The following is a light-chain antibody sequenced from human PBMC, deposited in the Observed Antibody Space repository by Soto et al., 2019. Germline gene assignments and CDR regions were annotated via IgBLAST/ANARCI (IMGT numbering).Light chain of an antibody. CDR3: AAWDDSLNGRGV. Sequence: QSVLTQPPSASGNPGQRVTISCSGSSSNIGSNTVNWYQQLPGTAPKLLIYSNNQRPSGVPDRFSGSKSGTSASLAISGLQSEDEADYYCAAWDDSLNGRGVFGTGTKVTVL. CDR2: SNN. V-gene: IGLV1-44*01. CDR1: SSNIGSNT. J-gene: IGLJ1*01.